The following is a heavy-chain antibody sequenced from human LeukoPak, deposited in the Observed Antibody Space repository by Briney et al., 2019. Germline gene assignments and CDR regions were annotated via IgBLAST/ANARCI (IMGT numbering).Heavy chain of an antibody. Sequence: GGSLRLSCAASGFTFSDYAMHWVRQAPGKGLEWVSVISGGGGSTYYADSVKGRFTISRDNSKNSLYLQMNSLRTEDTALYYCAKQSQVDTAMVTLPNYYFDYWGQGTLVTVSS. D-gene: IGHD5-18*01. V-gene: IGHV3-43*02. CDR3: AKQSQVDTAMVTLPNYYFDY. CDR2: ISGGGGST. J-gene: IGHJ4*02. CDR1: GFTFSDYA.